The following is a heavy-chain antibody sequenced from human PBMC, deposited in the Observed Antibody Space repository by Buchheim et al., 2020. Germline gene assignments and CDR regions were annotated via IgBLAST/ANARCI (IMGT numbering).Heavy chain of an antibody. V-gene: IGHV4-39*07. CDR3: ARTPGIAAAGTGDY. CDR2: IYYSGST. D-gene: IGHD6-13*01. J-gene: IGHJ4*02. Sequence: QLQQQESGPGLVKPSETLSLTCTVSGGSISSSSYYWGWIRQPPGKGLEWIGSIYYSGSTYYNPSLKSRVTISVDTSKNQFSLKLSSVTAADTAVYYCARTPGIAAAGTGDYWGQGTL. CDR1: GGSISSSSYY.